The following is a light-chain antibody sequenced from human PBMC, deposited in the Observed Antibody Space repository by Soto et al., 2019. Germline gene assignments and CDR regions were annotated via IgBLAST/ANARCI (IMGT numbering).Light chain of an antibody. CDR3: CSYAGSTTLYV. CDR2: EAF. J-gene: IGLJ1*01. V-gene: IGLV2-23*01. Sequence: GSYNLVSWYQQHPGTAPKLMIYEAFKRPSGVSNRFSGSKSGDTASLTISGLQAEDEADYYCCSYAGSTTLYVFGTGTKLTVL. CDR1: GSYNL.